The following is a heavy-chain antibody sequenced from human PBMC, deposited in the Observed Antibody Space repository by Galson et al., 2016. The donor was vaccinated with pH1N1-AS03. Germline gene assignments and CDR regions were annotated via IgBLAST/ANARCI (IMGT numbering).Heavy chain of an antibody. Sequence: SLRLSCAASGFTFSSYAMHWVRQAPGKGLEWVAIISSDGSDKYYPDSVKGRFTISRNNSKNTLYLQMNSLRAEDTAVYYCARDLLRAYGSGSSTKYYYYYGMDVWGQGTTVTVSS. CDR1: GFTFSSYA. V-gene: IGHV3-30*04. D-gene: IGHD3-10*01. J-gene: IGHJ6*02. CDR3: ARDLLRAYGSGSSTKYYYYYGMDV. CDR2: ISSDGSDK.